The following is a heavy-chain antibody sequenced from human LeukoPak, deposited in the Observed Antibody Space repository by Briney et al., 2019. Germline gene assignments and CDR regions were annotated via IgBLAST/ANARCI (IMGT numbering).Heavy chain of an antibody. J-gene: IGHJ4*02. CDR3: ARESGSVTSEVDFDY. CDR2: IRQDGSQK. D-gene: IGHD4-17*01. CDR1: GFTFSRYW. V-gene: IGHV3-7*01. Sequence: GWSLRLSCAASGFTFSRYWMSWVRQAPGKGLEWVATIRQDGSQKYYVDSVKGRFTISRDNAKNSLYLQMNSLRAEDTAVYYCARESGSVTSEVDFDYWGQGTLVTVSS.